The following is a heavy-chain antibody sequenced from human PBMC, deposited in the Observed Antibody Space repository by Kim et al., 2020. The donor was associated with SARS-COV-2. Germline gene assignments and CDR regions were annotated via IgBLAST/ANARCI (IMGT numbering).Heavy chain of an antibody. V-gene: IGHV3-13*01. CDR2: IGTAGDT. CDR1: GFTFSSYD. CDR3: ARAATASKGYYGMDV. D-gene: IGHD2-15*01. Sequence: GGSLRLSCAASGFTFSSYDMHWVRQATGKGLEWVSAIGTAGDTYYPGSVKGRFTISRENAKNSLYLQMNSLRAGDTAVYYCARAATASKGYYGMDVWGQGTTVTVSS. J-gene: IGHJ6*02.